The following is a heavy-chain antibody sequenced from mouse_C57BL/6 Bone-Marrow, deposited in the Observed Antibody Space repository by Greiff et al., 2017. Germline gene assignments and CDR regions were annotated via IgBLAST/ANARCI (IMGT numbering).Heavy chain of an antibody. CDR3: ARGGSPFDY. Sequence: VQLQESGAELVRPGTSVKVSCKASGYAFTNYLIEWVKQRPGQGLEWIGVINPGSGGTNYNEKFKGKATLTADTSSSTAYMQLSSLTSEDSAVYFCARGGSPFDYWGQGTTLTVSS. D-gene: IGHD1-1*02. CDR2: INPGSGGT. V-gene: IGHV1-54*01. CDR1: GYAFTNYL. J-gene: IGHJ2*01.